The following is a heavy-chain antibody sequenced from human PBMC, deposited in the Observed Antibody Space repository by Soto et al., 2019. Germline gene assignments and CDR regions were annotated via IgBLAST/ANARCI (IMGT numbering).Heavy chain of an antibody. CDR3: VRDRGYSGFFY. CDR2: ITSSRSNFT. Sequence: QVQLVESGGGLVKPGGSLRLSCAASGFTFSDYYMSWIRQAPGKGLEWVSYITSSRSNFTNYADSVKGRFTISRDNAKNSVYLQMGSLRVEDTAVYYCVRDRGYSGFFYWGQGVLVTVSA. V-gene: IGHV3-11*06. D-gene: IGHD5-12*01. J-gene: IGHJ4*02. CDR1: GFTFSDYY.